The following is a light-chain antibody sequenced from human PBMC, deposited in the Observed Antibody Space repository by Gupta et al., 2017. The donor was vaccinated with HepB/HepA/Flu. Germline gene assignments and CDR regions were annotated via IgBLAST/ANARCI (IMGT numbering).Light chain of an antibody. V-gene: IGLV1-47*02. Sequence: QPVLTQPPSASGTPGQRVTIPCSGSSSNIGHDNAYWYQQLPGTAPKLLIYNDNQRPSGVPDRFSGSKSGTTASLAISGLRSEDEADYYCVGWDDSLSGYVFGAGTKVTVL. CDR3: VGWDDSLSGYV. J-gene: IGLJ1*01. CDR2: NDN. CDR1: SSNIGHDN.